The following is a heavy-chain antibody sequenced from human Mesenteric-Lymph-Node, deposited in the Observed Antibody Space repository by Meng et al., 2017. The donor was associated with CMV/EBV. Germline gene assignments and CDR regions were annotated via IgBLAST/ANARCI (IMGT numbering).Heavy chain of an antibody. CDR2: INHSGST. D-gene: IGHD1-1*01. CDR3: ARASLEVS. Sequence: SETLSLTCAVYGGSFSGYYWSWIRQPPGKGLEWIGEINHSGSTNYNPSLKSRVTISVDTSKNQFSLKLSSVTAADTAVYYCARASLEVSWVQGTLVTVSS. CDR1: GGSFSGYY. V-gene: IGHV4-34*01. J-gene: IGHJ5*02.